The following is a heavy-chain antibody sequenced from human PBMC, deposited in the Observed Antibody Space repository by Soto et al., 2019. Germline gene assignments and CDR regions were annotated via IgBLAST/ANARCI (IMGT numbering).Heavy chain of an antibody. V-gene: IGHV3-23*01. CDR3: AKGGSSFQGYYYYGMDV. J-gene: IGHJ6*02. Sequence: PGGFLRLSCAASGFTFSSYAMSWVRQAPGKGLEWVSAISGSGGSTYYADSVKGRFTISRDNSKNTLYLQMNCLRAEDTAVYYCAKGGSSFQGYYYYGMDVWGQGTTVTVSS. D-gene: IGHD2-15*01. CDR1: GFTFSSYA. CDR2: ISGSGGST.